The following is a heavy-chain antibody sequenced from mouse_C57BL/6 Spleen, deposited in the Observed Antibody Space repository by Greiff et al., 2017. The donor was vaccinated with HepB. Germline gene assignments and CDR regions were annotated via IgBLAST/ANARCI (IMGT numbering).Heavy chain of an antibody. CDR1: GYTFTDYE. V-gene: IGHV1-15*01. CDR3: TRGGSYWDFDV. CDR2: IDPETGGT. J-gene: IGHJ1*03. Sequence: QVQLQQSGAELVRPGASVTLSCKASGYTFTDYEMHWVKQTPVHGLEWIGAIDPETGGTAYNQKFKGKAILTADKSSSTAYMELRSLTSEDSAVYYCTRGGSYWDFDVWGTGTTVTVSS.